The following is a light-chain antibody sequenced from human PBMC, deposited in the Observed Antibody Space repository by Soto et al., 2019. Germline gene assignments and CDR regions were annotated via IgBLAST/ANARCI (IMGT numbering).Light chain of an antibody. J-gene: IGKJ4*01. V-gene: IGKV3-20*01. CDR2: AAS. CDR3: QQYGSSPLT. CDR1: QSVSSSY. Sequence: EIVLTQSPATLSLSPGERATLSCRASQSVSSSYLAWYQQKPRQAPRLLIDAASSRATGLPDRFSGSGSGTDFTLTISRLEPEDFAVYYCQQYGSSPLTFGGGTKVEIK.